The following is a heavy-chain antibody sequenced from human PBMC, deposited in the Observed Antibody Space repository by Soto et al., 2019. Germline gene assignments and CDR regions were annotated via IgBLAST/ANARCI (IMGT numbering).Heavy chain of an antibody. J-gene: IGHJ4*02. CDR2: IIPIFNSA. D-gene: IGHD5-12*01. Sequence: SVKVSCKASGGTFNNYALIWVRQAPGQGLEWMGGIIPIFNSANYAQKFQGRVTITADDSTSTAYMELRSLRPDDTAVYYCAREVTVASYSFDFWGQGTLVTVSS. CDR3: AREVTVASYSFDF. V-gene: IGHV1-69*13. CDR1: GGTFNNYA.